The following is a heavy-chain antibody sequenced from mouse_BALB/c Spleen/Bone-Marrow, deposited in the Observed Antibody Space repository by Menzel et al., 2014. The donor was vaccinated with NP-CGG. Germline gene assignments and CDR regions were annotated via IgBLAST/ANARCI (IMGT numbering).Heavy chain of an antibody. Sequence: VQLKESGAELVKPGASVKLSCTASGFNIKDTYMHWVKQRPEQGLEWIGRIDPANGNTKYDPKFQGKATITADTSSNTAALQLSSLTSEDTAVYYCVRSREFYIDYWGQGTTLTVSS. CDR1: GFNIKDTY. J-gene: IGHJ2*01. CDR2: IDPANGNT. D-gene: IGHD1-1*01. CDR3: VRSREFYIDY. V-gene: IGHV14-3*02.